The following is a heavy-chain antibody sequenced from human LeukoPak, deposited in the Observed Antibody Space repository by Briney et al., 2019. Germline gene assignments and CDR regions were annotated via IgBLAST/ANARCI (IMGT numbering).Heavy chain of an antibody. V-gene: IGHV3-48*04. Sequence: GGSLRLSCAASGFSFGSYGLSWVRQAPGKGPQWVSYISGNGGTTHYADSVEGRFTISRDNAKSSLYLQMNSLRVEDTALYYCARVQSGGGLAAAGPFDFWGQGTLVTVSS. CDR1: GFSFGSYG. CDR2: ISGNGGTT. D-gene: IGHD6-13*01. CDR3: ARVQSGGGLAAAGPFDF. J-gene: IGHJ4*02.